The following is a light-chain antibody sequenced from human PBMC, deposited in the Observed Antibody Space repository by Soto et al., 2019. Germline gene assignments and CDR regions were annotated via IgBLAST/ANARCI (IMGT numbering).Light chain of an antibody. CDR2: GAS. CDR3: QQYGYLVT. CDR1: QRISSN. J-gene: IGKJ4*01. Sequence: EIVMTQSPATLSVSPGERATLYCKASQRISSNLAWYQQKPGQPPRLLIYGASTRATGISARFSGSGSGTDFTLTISRLEPEDFAMYYCQQYGYLVTFGGGTKVDIK. V-gene: IGKV3-15*01.